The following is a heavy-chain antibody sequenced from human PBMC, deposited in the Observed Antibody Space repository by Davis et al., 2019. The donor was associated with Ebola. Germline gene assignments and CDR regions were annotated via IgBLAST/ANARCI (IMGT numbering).Heavy chain of an antibody. J-gene: IGHJ5*01. CDR3: ARAPYDSRYSYTWYFDS. CDR2: IFPRDSHS. V-gene: IGHV5-51*01. D-gene: IGHD3-22*01. CDR1: RYSFNAQC. Sequence: PGGSLRLSCQRPRYSFNAQCKGWVRQMPGKGLEWIGFIFPRDSHSRYSPSFQGQVTISADKSISTAYLQWSSLKASDTAMYYCARAPYDSRYSYTWYFDSWGQGTLVTVSS.